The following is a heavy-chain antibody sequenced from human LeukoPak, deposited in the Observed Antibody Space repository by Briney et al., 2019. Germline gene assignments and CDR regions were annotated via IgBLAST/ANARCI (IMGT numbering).Heavy chain of an antibody. Sequence: QTGGSLRLSCLTSGFTLSTNAMSWVRQAPGKRLEWISGISGSGASTYYADSVKGRFTISRDDSRNTLYLQMNSLRGDDTAVYYCAKDVGKWESLHFFDYWGQGTLVTVSS. D-gene: IGHD1-26*01. CDR2: ISGSGAST. V-gene: IGHV3-23*01. CDR1: GFTLSTNA. J-gene: IGHJ4*02. CDR3: AKDVGKWESLHFFDY.